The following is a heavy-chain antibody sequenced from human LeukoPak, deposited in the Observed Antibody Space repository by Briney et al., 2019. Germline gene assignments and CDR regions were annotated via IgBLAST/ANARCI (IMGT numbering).Heavy chain of an antibody. J-gene: IGHJ4*02. D-gene: IGHD2-2*01. CDR3: ARVGAAAPFDY. CDR2: ISSSSSYI. CDR1: GFTFSSYS. Sequence: GGSLRLSCAASGFTFSSYSMNWVHQAPGKGLEWVSSISSSSSYIYYADSVKGRFTISRDNAKNSLYLQMNSLRAEDTAVYYCARVGAAAPFDYWGQGTLVTVSS. V-gene: IGHV3-21*01.